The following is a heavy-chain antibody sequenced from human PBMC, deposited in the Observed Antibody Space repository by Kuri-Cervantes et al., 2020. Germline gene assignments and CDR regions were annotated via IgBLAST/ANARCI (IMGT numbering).Heavy chain of an antibody. Sequence: GGSLRLSCAASGFTFSPHWMSWVRLVPGKGLEWVALIRPDGSDAAYVESVKGRFTISRDNAKNSLYLQMNSLRAEDTAVYYCARDLPIAVAAHWFDPWGQGTLVTVSS. CDR2: IRPDGSDA. CDR1: GFTFSPHW. D-gene: IGHD6-19*01. V-gene: IGHV3-7*01. J-gene: IGHJ5*02. CDR3: ARDLPIAVAAHWFDP.